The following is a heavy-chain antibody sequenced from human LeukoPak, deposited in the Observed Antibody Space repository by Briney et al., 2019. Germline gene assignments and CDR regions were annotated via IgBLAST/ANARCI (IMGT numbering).Heavy chain of an antibody. CDR1: GYTFTGHY. Sequence: ASVKVSCKASGYTFTGHYIHWVRQAPGQGLEWMGWIHPNTGGTKYAQKFQGRVTMTRDASSSTAYMELSSLRSADTAVYYCASEYKYDSSGANAFDIWGQGTMVTVSS. V-gene: IGHV1-2*02. CDR3: ASEYKYDSSGANAFDI. D-gene: IGHD3-22*01. J-gene: IGHJ3*02. CDR2: IHPNTGGT.